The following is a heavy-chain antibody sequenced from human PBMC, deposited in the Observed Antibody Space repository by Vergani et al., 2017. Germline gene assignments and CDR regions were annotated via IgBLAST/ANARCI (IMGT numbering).Heavy chain of an antibody. CDR3: TKGSRGDTGYFFEY. J-gene: IGHJ4*02. Sequence: EVDLVESGGGLAQLGGSLRLSCEAPGFSFPGYAMSWVRQAPGKGLEWVSSVSGSSATPYYAESVKGRFIISRDNSKNTLHLQMNSLRADDTAVYYCTKGSRGDTGYFFEYLGRGTLATVS. V-gene: IGHV3-23*04. CDR1: GFSFPGYA. CDR2: VSGSSATP. D-gene: IGHD5-18*01.